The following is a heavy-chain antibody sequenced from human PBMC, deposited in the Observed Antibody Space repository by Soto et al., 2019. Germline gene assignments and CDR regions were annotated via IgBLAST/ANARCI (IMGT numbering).Heavy chain of an antibody. CDR3: ESSTSAPGYFDY. V-gene: IGHV3-53*01. D-gene: IGHD2-2*01. Sequence: PGGSLRLSCVVSGFTVSSNYMSWVRQAPGKGLEWVSVIYTGGSTYYADSVKGRFTISRDNSKNTLYLQTNSLRAEDTAVYYCESSTSAPGYFDYWGQGTLVTVS. J-gene: IGHJ4*02. CDR2: IYTGGST. CDR1: GFTVSSNY.